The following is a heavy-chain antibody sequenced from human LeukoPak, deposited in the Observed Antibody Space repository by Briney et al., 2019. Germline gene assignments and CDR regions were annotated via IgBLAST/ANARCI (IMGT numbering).Heavy chain of an antibody. CDR1: GFTFDDYA. CDR2: ISWNSGSI. V-gene: IGHV3-9*01. Sequence: GGSLRLSCAASGFTFDDYAMHWVRQAPGKGLEWVSGISWNSGSIGYADSVKGRFTISRDNAKNSLYLQMNSLRAEDTAVYYCAKDFWATVTTLYYYYGMDVWGQGTTVTVSS. CDR3: AKDFWATVTTLYYYYGMDV. D-gene: IGHD4-11*01. J-gene: IGHJ6*02.